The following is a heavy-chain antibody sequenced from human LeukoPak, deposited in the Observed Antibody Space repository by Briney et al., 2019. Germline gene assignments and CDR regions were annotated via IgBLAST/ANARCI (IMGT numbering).Heavy chain of an antibody. J-gene: IGHJ4*02. D-gene: IGHD6-19*01. Sequence: SETLSLTCAVSGGSISSSNWWSWVRQPPGKGLEWIGEIYHTGSTNYNPSLKSRFTISVDKSKNQFSLKLSSVTAADTAVHYCARGTIAVAGNFDCWGQGTLVTVSS. CDR3: ARGTIAVAGNFDC. CDR1: GGSISSSNW. CDR2: IYHTGST. V-gene: IGHV4-4*02.